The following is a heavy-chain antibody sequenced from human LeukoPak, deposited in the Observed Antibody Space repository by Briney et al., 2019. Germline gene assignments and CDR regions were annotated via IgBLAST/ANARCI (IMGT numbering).Heavy chain of an antibody. Sequence: RSGGSLRLSCAASGFTFSSYWMSWVRQAPGKGLEWVANIKQDGSEKYYVDSVKGRFTISRDNAKNSLYLQMNSLRAEDTAVYYCARGGSGSYLKSPWYFDLWGRGTLVTVSS. CDR3: ARGGSGSYLKSPWYFDL. CDR2: IKQDGSEK. D-gene: IGHD3-10*01. CDR1: GFTFSSYW. J-gene: IGHJ2*01. V-gene: IGHV3-7*04.